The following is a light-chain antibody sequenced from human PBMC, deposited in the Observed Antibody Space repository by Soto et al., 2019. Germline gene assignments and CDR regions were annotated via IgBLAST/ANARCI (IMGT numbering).Light chain of an antibody. CDR2: GAS. CDR1: QSVTSSY. V-gene: IGKV3-20*01. Sequence: EIVLTQSPGTLSLSPGERATLSCRASQSVTSSYLAWYQQKPGQAPRLLISGASSRTSDIPNRFSGSGSGTDFPHTISRLEPEDSGVYYCQQYGSPAGACGEGTEV. CDR3: QQYGSPAGA. J-gene: IGKJ1*01.